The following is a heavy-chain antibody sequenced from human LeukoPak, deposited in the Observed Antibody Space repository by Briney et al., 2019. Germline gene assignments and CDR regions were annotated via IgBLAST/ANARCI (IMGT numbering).Heavy chain of an antibody. CDR1: GFTFSSYG. D-gene: IGHD5-12*01. J-gene: IGHJ4*02. Sequence: GGSLRLSCAASGFTFSSYGMHWVRQAPGKGLEWVAVISYDGSNKYYADSVKGRFTISRDNSKNTLYLQMNSLRAEDTAVYYCAMGRVATDFFFDYWAREPWSPSPQ. CDR2: ISYDGSNK. V-gene: IGHV3-30*03. CDR3: AMGRVATDFFFDY.